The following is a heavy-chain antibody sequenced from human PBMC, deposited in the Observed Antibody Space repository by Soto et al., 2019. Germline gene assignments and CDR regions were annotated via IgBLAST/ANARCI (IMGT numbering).Heavy chain of an antibody. CDR1: GHSFTRYW. V-gene: IGHV5-51*01. Sequence: GESLKISCKGSGHSFTRYWIGWVRQMPGKGLEWMGIIYLGDSDTRYSPSFEGQVTISADKSISTAYLQWSSLKASDTAMYYCARQGTGWYSDYWGQGTLVTVSS. CDR3: ARQGTGWYSDY. J-gene: IGHJ4*02. D-gene: IGHD6-19*01. CDR2: IYLGDSDT.